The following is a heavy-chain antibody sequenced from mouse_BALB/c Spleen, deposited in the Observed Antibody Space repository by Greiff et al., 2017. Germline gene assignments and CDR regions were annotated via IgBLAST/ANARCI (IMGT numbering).Heavy chain of an antibody. V-gene: IGHV3-2*02. Sequence: EVKLLESGPGLVKPSPSLSLTCTVTGYSITSDYAWNWIRQFPGNKLEWMGYISYSGSTSYNPALKSRTSITRDTSKNQFFLQLNSVTTEDTATYYCARTDYYGSSYDYYAMDYWGQGTSVTVSS. D-gene: IGHD1-1*01. CDR2: ISYSGST. CDR3: ARTDYYGSSYDYYAMDY. J-gene: IGHJ4*01. CDR1: GYSITSDYA.